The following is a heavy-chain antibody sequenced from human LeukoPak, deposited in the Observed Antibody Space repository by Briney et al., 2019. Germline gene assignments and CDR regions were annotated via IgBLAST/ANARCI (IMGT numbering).Heavy chain of an antibody. Sequence: GGSLRLSRAESGFTLSSYGMHWVRHAPGKGLGWVAVIWYVGSNQYSAASVKGRFTISRDNSKNTLYLQMNSLRAEDTAVYSCARDCPKEVPAAMPFDPWGQGTLVTVSS. CDR3: ARDCPKEVPAAMPFDP. J-gene: IGHJ5*02. CDR2: IWYVGSNQ. D-gene: IGHD2-2*01. V-gene: IGHV3-33*01. CDR1: GFTLSSYG.